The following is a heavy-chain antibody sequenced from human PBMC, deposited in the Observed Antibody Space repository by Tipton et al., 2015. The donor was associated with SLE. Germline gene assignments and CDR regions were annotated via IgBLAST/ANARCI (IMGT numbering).Heavy chain of an antibody. CDR3: ARSIVATTDFDY. J-gene: IGHJ4*02. CDR2: ISTYSGTT. CDR1: GFTFTSSG. Sequence: QLVQSGPEVKKPGASVKVSCKTSGFTFTSSGISWVRQAPGQGLEWMGWISTYSGTTNYAQQLQGRVTMTTDTSTSTAYMELRSLRSDDTAVYYCARSIVATTDFDYWGQGTLVTVSA. V-gene: IGHV1-18*01. D-gene: IGHD5-12*01.